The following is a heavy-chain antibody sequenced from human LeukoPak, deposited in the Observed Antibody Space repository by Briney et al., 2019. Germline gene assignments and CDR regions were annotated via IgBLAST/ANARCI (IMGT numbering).Heavy chain of an antibody. CDR3: ARDFFNYYDKGT. CDR1: GYTFTSYD. Sequence: ASVKVSCKASGYTFTSYDINWVRQATGQGLEWMGWMNPNSGNTGYAQKSQDRVTMTRNTSISTAYMELSSLRSVDTAVYYCARDFFNYYDKGTWGQGTLVTVSS. CDR2: MNPNSGNT. J-gene: IGHJ5*02. D-gene: IGHD3-22*01. V-gene: IGHV1-8*01.